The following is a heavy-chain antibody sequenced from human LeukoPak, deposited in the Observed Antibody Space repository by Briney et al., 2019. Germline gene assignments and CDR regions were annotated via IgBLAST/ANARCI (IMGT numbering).Heavy chain of an antibody. V-gene: IGHV4-59*01. Sequence: SETLSLTCTVSGGSISSYYWSWIRQPPGKGLEWIGYIYYSGSTNYNPSLKSRVTISVDTSKNQFSLKLSSVTAADTAVYYCAREVSDVYSPQYYYMDVWGKGTTVTVSS. CDR3: AREVSDVYSPQYYYMDV. J-gene: IGHJ6*03. CDR1: GGSISSYY. D-gene: IGHD2-15*01. CDR2: IYYSGST.